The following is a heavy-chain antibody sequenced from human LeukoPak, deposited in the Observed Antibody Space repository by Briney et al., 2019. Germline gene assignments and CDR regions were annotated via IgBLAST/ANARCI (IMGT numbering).Heavy chain of an antibody. J-gene: IGHJ4*02. D-gene: IGHD6-19*01. CDR3: ARGRLYSSGW. V-gene: IGHV1-2*02. Sequence: GASVKVSCKASGYTFTTYGISWVRQAPGQGLEWMGWINPNSGGTNYAQKFQGRVTMTRDTSISTAYMELSRLRSDDTAVYYCARGRLYSSGWWGQGTLVTVSS. CDR1: GYTFTTYG. CDR2: INPNSGGT.